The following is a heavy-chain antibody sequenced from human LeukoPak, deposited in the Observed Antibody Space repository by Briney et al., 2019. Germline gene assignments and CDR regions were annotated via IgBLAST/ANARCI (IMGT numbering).Heavy chain of an antibody. Sequence: PGRSLRLSCAASGFTFSSYGMHWVRQAPGKGLEWVAVIWYDGSNKYYADSVKGRFTISRDNSKNTLYLQMNSLRAEDTAVYYCAKDYSSSYDNWFDPWGQGTLVTVSS. CDR2: IWYDGSNK. CDR3: AKDYSSSYDNWFDP. J-gene: IGHJ5*02. V-gene: IGHV3-33*06. D-gene: IGHD6-13*01. CDR1: GFTFSSYG.